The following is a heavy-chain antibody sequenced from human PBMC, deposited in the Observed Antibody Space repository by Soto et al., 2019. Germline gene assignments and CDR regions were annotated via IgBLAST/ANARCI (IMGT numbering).Heavy chain of an antibody. J-gene: IGHJ5*02. V-gene: IGHV4-4*02. CDR2: INHSGST. D-gene: IGHD1-1*01. Sequence: PSETLSLTCAVSGGSISGSNWWSWVRQPPGKGLEWIGEINHSGSTNYHPSLKSRLLISVDKSKNQFSLKLRSVTAADTAVYYCARATGSPVREGWFDPWGQGTLVTVSS. CDR1: GGSISGSNW. CDR3: ARATGSPVREGWFDP.